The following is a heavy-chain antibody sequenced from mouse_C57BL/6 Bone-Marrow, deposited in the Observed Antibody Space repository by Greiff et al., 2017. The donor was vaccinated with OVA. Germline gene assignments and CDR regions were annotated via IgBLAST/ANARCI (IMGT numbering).Heavy chain of an antibody. CDR1: GFTFTDYY. CDR3: ARTDYYGSSPSFDY. CDR2: VYPYNGGT. D-gene: IGHD1-1*01. J-gene: IGHJ2*01. V-gene: IGHV1-36*01. Sequence: SGPVLVKPGPSVKISCKASGFTFTDYYMHWVKQSHGKSLEWIGLVYPYNGGTSYNQKFKGKATLTVDTSSSTAYMELNSLTSEDSAVYYGARTDYYGSSPSFDYWGQGTTLTVSS.